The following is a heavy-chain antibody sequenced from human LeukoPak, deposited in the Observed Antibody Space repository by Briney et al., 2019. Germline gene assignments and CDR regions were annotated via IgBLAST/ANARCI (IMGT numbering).Heavy chain of an antibody. CDR2: IYTSGST. J-gene: IGHJ4*02. CDR3: AREPIVVVPAAIES. CDR1: GGSISSGSYY. Sequence: KTSQTLPLTCTVSGGSISSGSYYWSWIRQPAGKGLEWIGRIYTSGSTNYNPSLKSRVTISVDTSKNQFSLKLSSVTAADTAVYYCAREPIVVVPAAIESWGQGTLVTVSS. V-gene: IGHV4-61*02. D-gene: IGHD2-2*02.